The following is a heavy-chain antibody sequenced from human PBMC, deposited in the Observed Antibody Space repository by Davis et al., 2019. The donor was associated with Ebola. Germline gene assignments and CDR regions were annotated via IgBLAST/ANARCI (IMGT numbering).Heavy chain of an antibody. CDR2: IKQVGSEK. V-gene: IGHV3-7*01. CDR3: ARDLRIAAAGRGGYSYYYYYGMDV. CDR1: GFTFSSYW. Sequence: GESLKISCAASGFTFSSYWMSWVRQAPGKGLEWVANIKQVGSEKYYVDSVKGRFTISRDNAKNSLYMQMKRLGAEDTAVFYCARDLRIAAAGRGGYSYYYYYGMDVWGQGTTVTVSS. D-gene: IGHD6-13*01. J-gene: IGHJ6*02.